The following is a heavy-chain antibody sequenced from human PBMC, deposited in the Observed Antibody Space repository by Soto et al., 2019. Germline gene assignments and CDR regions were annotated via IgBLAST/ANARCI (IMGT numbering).Heavy chain of an antibody. CDR3: AREGTVTPGWFDP. CDR1: GYTFTGYY. D-gene: IGHD4-4*01. Sequence: ASLKVSCKASGYTFTGYYMHWVRQAPGQGPEWMGWINPNSGGTNYAQKFQGWVTMTRDTSISTAYMELSRLRSDGTAVYYCAREGTVTPGWFDPWGQGTLVPVSS. CDR2: INPNSGGT. J-gene: IGHJ5*02. V-gene: IGHV1-2*04.